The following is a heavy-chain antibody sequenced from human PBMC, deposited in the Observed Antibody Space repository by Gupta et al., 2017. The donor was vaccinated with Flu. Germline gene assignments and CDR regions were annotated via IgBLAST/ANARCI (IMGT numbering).Heavy chain of an antibody. D-gene: IGHD3-22*01. J-gene: IGHJ4*02. Sequence: PGKGLEWVGFMRTKPFGETTEDAASVKGRFTISRYDSKSIAYLQMHSLKTEDTAVYYCTSFLDYYDSSGYSVYWGQGTLVTVSS. V-gene: IGHV3-49*02. CDR3: TSFLDYYDSSGYSVY. CDR2: MRTKPFGETT.